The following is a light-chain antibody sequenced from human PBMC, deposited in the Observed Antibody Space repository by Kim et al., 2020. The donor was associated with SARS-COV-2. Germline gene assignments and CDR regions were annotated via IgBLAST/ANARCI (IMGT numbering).Light chain of an antibody. CDR1: QSIGDW. Sequence: LSPGERAPLSCRASQSIGDWLAWYQQRSGQAPRLLIYDASIRATVIPARFSGSGSGTDFTLTISSLEPEDFAVYYCQQRRTWPLTFGGGTKVDIK. V-gene: IGKV3-11*01. J-gene: IGKJ4*01. CDR2: DAS. CDR3: QQRRTWPLT.